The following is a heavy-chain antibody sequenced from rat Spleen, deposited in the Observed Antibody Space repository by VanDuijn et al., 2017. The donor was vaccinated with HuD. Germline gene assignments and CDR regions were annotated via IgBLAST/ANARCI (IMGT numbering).Heavy chain of an antibody. CDR1: GYSITSNY. CDR2: ISYSGST. CDR3: ARYTTVVPPYWYFDF. J-gene: IGHJ1*01. V-gene: IGHV3-1*01. D-gene: IGHD1-1*01. Sequence: EVQLQESGPGLVKPSQSLSLTCSVTGYSITSNYWGWIRKFPGNKMEWMGYISYSGSTSYNPSLKSRISIPREPSKNQFFLQLNSVTAGDTATYYCARYTTVVPPYWYFDFWGPGTMVTVSS.